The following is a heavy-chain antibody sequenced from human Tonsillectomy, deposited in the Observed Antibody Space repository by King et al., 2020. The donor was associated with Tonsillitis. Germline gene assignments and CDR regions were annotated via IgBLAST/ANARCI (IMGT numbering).Heavy chain of an antibody. CDR3: APAMVTNYYYYGMDV. Sequence: VQLVESGGGVVQPGRSLRLSCAASGFTFSNYGMHWVRQAPGKGLEWVAVISYDGSYKYYADSVKGRFTISRDNSKNTLYLQMNSLRVEDTAVYYCAPAMVTNYYYYGMDVWGQGTTITVSS. J-gene: IGHJ6*02. V-gene: IGHV3-30*03. CDR2: ISYDGSYK. CDR1: GFTFSNYG. D-gene: IGHD2-8*01.